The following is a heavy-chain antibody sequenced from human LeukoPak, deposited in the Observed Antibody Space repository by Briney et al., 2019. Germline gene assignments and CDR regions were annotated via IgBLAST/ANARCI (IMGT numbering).Heavy chain of an antibody. CDR2: ISSSSSCI. J-gene: IGHJ4*02. Sequence: GGSLRLSCAVSGFTFSGYDMNWVRQAPGKGLEWVSSISSSSSCIFYADSVKGRFTISRDNAKNSLFLQMNSLRAEDTAMYYCASYFSGSYSFDFWGQGTLVTVSS. V-gene: IGHV3-21*01. CDR1: GFTFSGYD. D-gene: IGHD1-26*01. CDR3: ASYFSGSYSFDF.